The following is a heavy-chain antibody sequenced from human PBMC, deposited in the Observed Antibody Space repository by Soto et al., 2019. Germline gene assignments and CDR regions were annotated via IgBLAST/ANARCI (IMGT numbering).Heavy chain of an antibody. CDR3: ARELITASGGPNWYFDL. CDR1: GFTFSRHW. V-gene: IGHV3-74*01. J-gene: IGHJ2*01. Sequence: VESGGGLVQPGGSLRLSCASSGFTFSRHWMHWVRQAPGKGLVWVARVNDDGSSTAYGDSVRGRFTISRDNAKNTLYRQMDSLKTEDTAVYYCARELITASGGPNWYFDLWGRGTLVTVSS. D-gene: IGHD1-20*01. CDR2: VNDDGSST.